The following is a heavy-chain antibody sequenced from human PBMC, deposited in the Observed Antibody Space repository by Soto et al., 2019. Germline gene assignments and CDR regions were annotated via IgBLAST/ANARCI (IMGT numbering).Heavy chain of an antibody. CDR1: GFTFSSYA. V-gene: IGHV3-30-3*01. D-gene: IGHD5-12*01. CDR2: ISYDGSNK. J-gene: IGHJ4*02. CDR3: ARDRGGYDSY. Sequence: GGSLRLSCAASGFTFSSYAMHWVRQAPGKGLEWVAVISYDGSNKYYADSVKGRFTISRDNSKNTLYLQMNSLRAEDTAVYYCARDRGGYDSYWGQGPLVNVCS.